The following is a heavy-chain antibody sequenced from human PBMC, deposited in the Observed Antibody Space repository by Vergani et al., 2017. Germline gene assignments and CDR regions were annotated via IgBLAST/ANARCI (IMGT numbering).Heavy chain of an antibody. CDR3: ARAGDYSGYDHPLVGYYMDV. J-gene: IGHJ6*03. CDR2: ISYDGSNK. Sequence: QVQLVESGGGVVQPGRSLRLSCAASGFTFSSYAMHWVRQAPGKGLEWVAGISYDGSNKYYADSVKGRFTISRDNSKNTLYLQMNSLSAEDTAVYYCARAGDYSGYDHPLVGYYMDVWGEGTTVTVSS. V-gene: IGHV3-30*01. CDR1: GFTFSSYA. D-gene: IGHD5-12*01.